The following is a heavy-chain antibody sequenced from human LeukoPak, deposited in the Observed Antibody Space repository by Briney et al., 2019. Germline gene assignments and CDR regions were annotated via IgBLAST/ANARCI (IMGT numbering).Heavy chain of an antibody. CDR3: ARRKSGSWFDP. V-gene: IGHV4-31*03. J-gene: IGHJ5*02. CDR1: GGSISSGGYY. Sequence: SETLSLTCTVSGGSISSGGYYWSWIRQHPGKGLEWIGYIYYSGSTYYNPSLKSRVTISVDTSKNQFSLKLSSVTAADTAVYYCARRKSGSWFDPWGQGTLVTVSS. CDR2: IYYSGST. D-gene: IGHD3-10*01.